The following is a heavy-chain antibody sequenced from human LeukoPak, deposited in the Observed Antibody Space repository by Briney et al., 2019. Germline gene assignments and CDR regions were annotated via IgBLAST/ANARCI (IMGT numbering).Heavy chain of an antibody. J-gene: IGHJ4*02. V-gene: IGHV3-30*04. D-gene: IGHD6-19*01. CDR3: ASSSGWYLKALQY. CDR1: GFTFSSYA. Sequence: PGRSLRLSCAASGFTFSSYAMHWVRQAPGKGLEWVAVISYDGSNKYYADSVKGRFTISRDNSKNTLYLQMNSLRAEDTAVYYCASSSGWYLKALQYWGQGTLVTVSS. CDR2: ISYDGSNK.